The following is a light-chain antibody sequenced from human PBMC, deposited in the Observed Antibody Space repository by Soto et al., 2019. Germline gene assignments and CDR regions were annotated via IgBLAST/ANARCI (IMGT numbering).Light chain of an antibody. Sequence: DIQMTQSPSTLSASVGDRVTITCLASQSISSWLAWYQQKPGKAPKLLIYDASSLESGVPSRFSGSGSGTEFTLTISSLQPDDFATYYYQQYNSYSGTFGQGTKVDI. CDR3: QQYNSYSGT. CDR2: DAS. J-gene: IGKJ1*01. CDR1: QSISSW. V-gene: IGKV1-5*01.